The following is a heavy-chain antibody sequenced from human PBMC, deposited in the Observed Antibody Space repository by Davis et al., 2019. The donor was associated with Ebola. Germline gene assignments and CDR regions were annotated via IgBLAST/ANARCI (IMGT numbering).Heavy chain of an antibody. CDR1: GFPFSNYA. Sequence: GESLKISCEASGFPFSNYAMHWVRQAPGKGLEWVAVILFDGRDINYADSVKGRFTVSRDNSQSKLYLQMNALRAEDTALYYCARGAGDSHFFDCWGQGTLVTVSS. CDR3: ARGAGDSHFFDC. D-gene: IGHD2-21*02. CDR2: ILFDGRDI. J-gene: IGHJ4*02. V-gene: IGHV3-30*04.